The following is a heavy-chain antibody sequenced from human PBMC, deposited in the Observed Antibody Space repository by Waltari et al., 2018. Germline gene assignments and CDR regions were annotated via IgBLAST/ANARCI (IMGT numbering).Heavy chain of an antibody. V-gene: IGHV4-38-2*01. J-gene: IGHJ4*02. Sequence: QVQLQESGPSLVKLSETLSLTRAVSGYAIISGCYWGCIRQPPGKGLECITPIYQNRTTVYNPSLMSRVTVSMGTSNDQVSLKLGQETAAHTAVYYWSRQVLGYCTSTACRRLESWGQGPLVTVSA. CDR3: SRQVLGYCTSTACRRLES. CDR1: GYAIISGCY. D-gene: IGHD2-2*03. CDR2: IYQNRTT.